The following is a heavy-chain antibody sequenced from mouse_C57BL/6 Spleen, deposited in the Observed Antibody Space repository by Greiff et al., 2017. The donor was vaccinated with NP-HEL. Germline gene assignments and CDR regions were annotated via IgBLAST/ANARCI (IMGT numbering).Heavy chain of an antibody. Sequence: QVQLQQSGAELVRPGTSVKMSCKASGYTFTNYWLGWAKQRPGHGLEWIGDIYPGGGYTNYNEKFKGKATLPAAKSSSTAYMQFSSLPSAASAIFDSGRRGPYDGYKWEYGGKGTTVTVST. CDR2: IYPGGGYT. CDR3: GRRGPYDGYKWEY. D-gene: IGHD2-3*01. V-gene: IGHV1-63*01. J-gene: IGHJ4*01. CDR1: GYTFTNYW.